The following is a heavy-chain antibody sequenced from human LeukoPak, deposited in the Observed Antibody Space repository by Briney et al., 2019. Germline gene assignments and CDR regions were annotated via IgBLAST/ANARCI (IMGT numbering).Heavy chain of an antibody. CDR1: GYTFTGYY. V-gene: IGHV1-2*02. J-gene: IGHJ5*02. Sequence: ASVKVSCKASGYTFTGYYMHRERQAPGQGLERMGWINSKSGGTNYAQKFQGRVTMTRDTSISTAYMELSRLRSDATAVYYCAGERGMTPNWFDPWGQGTLVTVSS. CDR3: AGERGMTPNWFDP. D-gene: IGHD3-16*01. CDR2: INSKSGGT.